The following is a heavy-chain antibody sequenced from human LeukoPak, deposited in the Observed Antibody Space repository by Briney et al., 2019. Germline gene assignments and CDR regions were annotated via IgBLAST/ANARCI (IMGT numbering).Heavy chain of an antibody. J-gene: IGHJ4*02. CDR2: ISGSGGST. CDR3: AKVGKHSYGYGPGVY. Sequence: GGSLRLSCAASGFTFSSYAMSWVRQAPGKGLEWVSAISGSGGSTYYADSVKGRFTISRDNSKNTLYLQMNSLRAEDTAVYYCAKVGKHSYGYGPGVYWGQGTLVTVSS. D-gene: IGHD5-18*01. CDR1: GFTFSSYA. V-gene: IGHV3-23*01.